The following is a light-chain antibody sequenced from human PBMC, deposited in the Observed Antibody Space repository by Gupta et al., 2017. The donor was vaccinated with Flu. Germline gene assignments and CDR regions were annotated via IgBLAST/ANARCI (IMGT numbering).Light chain of an antibody. CDR2: EVS. CDR3: FSYTTRSTHFV. J-gene: IGLJ1*01. CDR1: SSDSGFYNY. V-gene: IGLV2-14*01. Sequence: ITISCTGTSSDSGFYNYVSWYQQHPGKAPKFIMYEVSNRPSGVSHRFSGSKSGNTASLTIAGLQAEDEADYYCFSYTTRSTHFVFGTGTKVTVL.